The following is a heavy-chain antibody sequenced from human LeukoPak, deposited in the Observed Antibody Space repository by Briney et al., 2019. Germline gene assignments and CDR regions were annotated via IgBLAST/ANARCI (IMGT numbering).Heavy chain of an antibody. V-gene: IGHV1-69*06. D-gene: IGHD6-19*01. CDR1: GGTFSSYA. CDR3: ARVVYSSGSYYFDY. CDR2: IIPIFGTA. J-gene: IGHJ4*02. Sequence: ASVKVSCKASGGTFSSYAISWVRQAPGQGLEWMGGIIPIFGTANYAQKFQGRVTITADKSTSTAYMELSSLRSEDTAVYYCARVVYSSGSYYFDYWGQGTLVTVSS.